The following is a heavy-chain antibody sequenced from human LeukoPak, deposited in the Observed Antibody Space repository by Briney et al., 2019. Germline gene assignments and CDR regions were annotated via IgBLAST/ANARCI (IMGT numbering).Heavy chain of an antibody. CDR3: VRDLGGF. CDR1: GIPFSDYY. D-gene: IGHD3-16*01. CDR2: ITSDGRST. Sequence: HPGGSLRLSCVVSGIPFSDYYMNWIRQDPGKGLVWVSRITSDGRSTDYADSVKGRFTISRDNAKSTLYLQMNSLRAEDTAVYYCVRDLGGFWGQGTLVTVSS. V-gene: IGHV3-74*01. J-gene: IGHJ4*02.